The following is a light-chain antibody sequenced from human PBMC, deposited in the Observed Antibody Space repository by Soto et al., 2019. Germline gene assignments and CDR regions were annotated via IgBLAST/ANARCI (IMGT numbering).Light chain of an antibody. J-gene: IGLJ1*01. Sequence: QSALTQPASVSGPPGQSITISCTGTSSDVGAYNYVSWYQHHPGKAPRLVIYDVTNRPSGISDRFSGSKSGNTASLTISGLLAEDEAAYYCTSYTSISTYVFGTGTKLTGL. CDR2: DVT. CDR3: TSYTSISTYV. CDR1: SSDVGAYNY. V-gene: IGLV2-14*01.